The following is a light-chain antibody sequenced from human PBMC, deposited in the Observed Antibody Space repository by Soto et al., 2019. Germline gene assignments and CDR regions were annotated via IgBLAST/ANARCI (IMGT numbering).Light chain of an antibody. CDR3: GTWDNTLSAGV. V-gene: IGLV1-51*01. CDR2: DSN. CDR1: SSNIGKNF. J-gene: IGLJ3*02. Sequence: QSALTQPPSVSAAPGQKVTISCSGSSSNIGKNFVSWYQQVPGTAPRLLIYDSNKRPSGIPDRFSGSNSDTSATLGITGLQTGDEADYYCGTWDNTLSAGVFGGGTKVTVL.